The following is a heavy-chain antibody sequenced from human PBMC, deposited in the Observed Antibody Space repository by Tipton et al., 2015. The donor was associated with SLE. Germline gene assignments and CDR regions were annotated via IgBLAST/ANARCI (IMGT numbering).Heavy chain of an antibody. CDR3: ARQSMNYGDYDY. Sequence: LACTVSGGSINSGGYYWSWIRQHPGKGLEWIGYIYYSGSTYYNPSLKSRVTISVDTSKNQFSLKLSSVTAADTAVYYCARQSMNYGDYDYWGQGTLVTVSS. CDR2: IYYSGST. CDR1: GGSINSGGYY. J-gene: IGHJ4*02. V-gene: IGHV4-31*03. D-gene: IGHD4-17*01.